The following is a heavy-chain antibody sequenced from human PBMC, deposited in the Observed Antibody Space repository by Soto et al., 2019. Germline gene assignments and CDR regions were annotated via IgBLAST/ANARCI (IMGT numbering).Heavy chain of an antibody. D-gene: IGHD2-15*01. V-gene: IGHV4-34*01. CDR3: ARGGVVVVAATRWFDP. Sequence: QVQLQQWGAGLLKPSETLSLTCAVYGGSFSGYYWSWIRQPPGKGLEWIGEINHSGSTNYNPSLKRRVTLSVDTSKSQFSLKLSSVTAADTAVYYCARGGVVVVAATRWFDPWGQGTLVTVSS. CDR1: GGSFSGYY. CDR2: INHSGST. J-gene: IGHJ5*02.